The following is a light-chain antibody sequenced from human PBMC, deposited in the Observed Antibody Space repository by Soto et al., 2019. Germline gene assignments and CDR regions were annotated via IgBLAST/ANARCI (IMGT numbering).Light chain of an antibody. CDR1: QSISSW. CDR3: QKYNTCCT. V-gene: IGKV1-5*03. Sequence: DIQMTQSPSTLSASVGERVTITCRASQSISSWLAWYQQKPGKATKLLIYKASSVESGVTSRISVSGSGTEFTLNVRSLLPDDIATYNCQKYNTCCTFGQKTKV. CDR2: KAS. J-gene: IGKJ1*01.